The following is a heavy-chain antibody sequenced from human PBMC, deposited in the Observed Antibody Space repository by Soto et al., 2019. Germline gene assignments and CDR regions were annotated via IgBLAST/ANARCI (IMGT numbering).Heavy chain of an antibody. CDR3: ARDWGELSLALFDY. V-gene: IGHV3-33*01. Sequence: QVQLVESGGGVVQPGRSLRLSCAASGFTFSSYGMHWVRQAPGKGLEWVAVIWYDGSNKYYADSVKGRFTISRDNSKNTLYLQMNSLRAEDTAVYYCARDWGELSLALFDYWGQGTLVTVSS. CDR2: IWYDGSNK. J-gene: IGHJ4*02. CDR1: GFTFSSYG. D-gene: IGHD3-16*02.